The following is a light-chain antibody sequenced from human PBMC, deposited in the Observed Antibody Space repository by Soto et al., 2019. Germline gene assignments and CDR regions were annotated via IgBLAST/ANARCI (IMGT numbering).Light chain of an antibody. CDR1: SSDVGGYNF. V-gene: IGLV2-14*03. Sequence: QSVLTQPASVSGSPGPSITISCTGTSSDVGGYNFVSWYQHHPGKAPKLMIFDVSNRPSGISNRFSGSKSGNTASLTISGLQAEDEADYYCSSYTSSSTLVVFGGGTKLTVL. J-gene: IGLJ2*01. CDR3: SSYTSSSTLVV. CDR2: DVS.